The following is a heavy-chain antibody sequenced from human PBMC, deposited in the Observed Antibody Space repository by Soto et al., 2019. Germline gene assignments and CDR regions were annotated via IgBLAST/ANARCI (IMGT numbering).Heavy chain of an antibody. CDR2: VYYTGST. CDR1: GDSISTFS. J-gene: IGHJ4*02. CDR3: ARGRTVRNYADDSSDYFYVFDY. Sequence: PSETLSLPCTVSGDSISTFSWGWMRQSHGKELAWIGYVYYTGSTNYNPSLKSRVTISVDRSKNQFSLRLTSANAADTAVYYCARGRTVRNYADDSSDYFYVFDYWGQGTQVTVSS. D-gene: IGHD3-22*01. V-gene: IGHV4-59*01.